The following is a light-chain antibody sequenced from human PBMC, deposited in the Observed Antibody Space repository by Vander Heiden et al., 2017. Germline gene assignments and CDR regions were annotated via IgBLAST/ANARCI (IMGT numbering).Light chain of an antibody. CDR2: DAA. V-gene: IGKV3-15*01. CDR1: QSVSNN. Sequence: EIVLTQSPASLSVSPGGRATLSCRASQSVSNNLAWYHQKPGQAPRLLIFDAASRATGVPARINDSGSGTEFSLTISSLQSEDVASFYCQQDNTWPYTFGQGTKIEIK. CDR3: QQDNTWPYT. J-gene: IGKJ2*01.